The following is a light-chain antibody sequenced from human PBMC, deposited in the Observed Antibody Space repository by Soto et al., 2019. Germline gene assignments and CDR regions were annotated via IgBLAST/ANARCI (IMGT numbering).Light chain of an antibody. CDR2: AES. V-gene: IGKV1-39*01. CDR1: QSISSY. J-gene: IGKJ1*01. Sequence: DIQMTQSPSSLSASVGDRVTITCRASQSISSYLNWYQHKSGKAPKLLIYAESSLQSGVPSRFSGSGSGTAFTLTIGSLQPEDFATYYCQQSYSTPWTFGQGTKVEIK. CDR3: QQSYSTPWT.